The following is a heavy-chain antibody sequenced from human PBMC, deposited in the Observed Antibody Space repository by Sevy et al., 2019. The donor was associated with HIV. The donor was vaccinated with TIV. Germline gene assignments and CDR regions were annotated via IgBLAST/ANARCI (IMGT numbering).Heavy chain of an antibody. CDR2: IDRELYEK. V-gene: IGHV1-24*01. CDR1: GNTLSQLS. CDR3: ATDIVVGRDY. Sequence: ASVKVSCKVFGNTLSQLSIHWVRQAPGKGLEWMGGIDRELYEKIYAQNFQGRVSLTEDTSTDTAYMELPSLRSQDTAIYYCATDIVVGRDYWGQGTLVTVSS. D-gene: IGHD2-2*01. J-gene: IGHJ4*02.